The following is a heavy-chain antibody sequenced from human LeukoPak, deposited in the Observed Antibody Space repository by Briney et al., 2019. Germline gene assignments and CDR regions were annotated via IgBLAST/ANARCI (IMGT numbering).Heavy chain of an antibody. D-gene: IGHD3-10*01. V-gene: IGHV4-59*08. CDR1: GGSISSYY. CDR3: ARHVYGSGQYNWFDP. CDR2: IYYSGST. Sequence: SETLSLTCTVSGGSISSYYWSWIRQPPGKGLEWIGYIYYSGSTNYNPSLKSRVTISVDTSKNQFSLKLSSVTAAHTAVYYCARHVYGSGQYNWFDPWGQGTLVTVSS. J-gene: IGHJ5*02.